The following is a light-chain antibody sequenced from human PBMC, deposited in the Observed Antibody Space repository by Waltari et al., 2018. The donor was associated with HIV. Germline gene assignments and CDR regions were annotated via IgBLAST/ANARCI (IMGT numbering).Light chain of an antibody. CDR2: EVT. CDR1: SSDVGSYSL. J-gene: IGLJ1*01. V-gene: IGLV2-23*02. CDR3: CSYAGNPYV. Sequence: QSALTQPASVSGSPGQSITISCTGTSSDVGSYSLVSWYQQHPGKAPNTMIYEVTKRPSGVSNRFSGSKSGNTASLTISGLQAEDEADYYCCSYAGNPYVFGTGTKVTVL.